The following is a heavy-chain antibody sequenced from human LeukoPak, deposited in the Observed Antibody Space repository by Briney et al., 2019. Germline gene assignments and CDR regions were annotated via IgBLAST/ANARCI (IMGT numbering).Heavy chain of an antibody. Sequence: ASVKVSCKASGYIFTGYYMHWVRQAPGQGLEWMGWINPNSGGTNYAQKFQGRVTMTRDTSISTAYMELSRLRSDDTAVYYCARGRVARAYSYYYGMDVWGQGTTVTVSS. V-gene: IGHV1-2*02. CDR2: INPNSGGT. J-gene: IGHJ6*02. D-gene: IGHD2-15*01. CDR1: GYIFTGYY. CDR3: ARGRVARAYSYYYGMDV.